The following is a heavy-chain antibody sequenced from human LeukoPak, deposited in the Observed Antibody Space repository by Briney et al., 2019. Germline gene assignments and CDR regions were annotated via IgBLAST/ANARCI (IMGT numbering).Heavy chain of an antibody. CDR3: ARASSPYNWSDGGWFDP. J-gene: IGHJ5*02. Sequence: SETLSLTCTVSGGSISSYYWSWIRQPPGKGLEWIGYIYYSGSTNYNPSLKSRVTISVDTSKNQFSLKLSSVTAADTAVYYCARASSPYNWSDGGWFDPWGQGTLVTVSS. CDR2: IYYSGST. CDR1: GGSISSYY. V-gene: IGHV4-59*01. D-gene: IGHD1-1*01.